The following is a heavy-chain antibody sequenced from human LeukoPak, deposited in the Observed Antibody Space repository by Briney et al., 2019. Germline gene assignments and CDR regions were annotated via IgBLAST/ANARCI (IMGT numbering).Heavy chain of an antibody. CDR3: AENAPDGWFGELFDF. CDR2: SSGSGGSV. V-gene: IGHV3-23*01. J-gene: IGHJ5*01. Sequence: QPGGSLRLSCAASGFIFNDYAMSWVRQAPGKGLEWVSGSSGSGGSVFYADSVKGRFTIYRDKSKKLVFLQMNSLRADDTAVYYCAENAPDGWFGELFDFWGQGTLVTVSS. CDR1: GFIFNDYA. D-gene: IGHD3-10*01.